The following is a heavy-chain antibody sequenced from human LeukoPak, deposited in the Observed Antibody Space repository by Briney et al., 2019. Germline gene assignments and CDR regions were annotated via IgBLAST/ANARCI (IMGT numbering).Heavy chain of an antibody. CDR3: ARLIHYFDDNAYHNWFDR. J-gene: IGHJ5*02. CDR2: IYYSGST. V-gene: IGHV4-59*08. Sequence: SETLSLTCTVSGGSISSYYWSWIRQPPGKGLEWIGYIYYSGSTNYNPSLKSRVTISVDTSKNQISLKLSSVTAADTAVYYCARLIHYFDDNAYHNWFDRWGQGTPVTVSS. CDR1: GGSISSYY. D-gene: IGHD3-22*01.